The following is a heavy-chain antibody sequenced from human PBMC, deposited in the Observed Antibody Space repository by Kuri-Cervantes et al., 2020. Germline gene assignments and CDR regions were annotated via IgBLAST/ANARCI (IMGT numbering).Heavy chain of an antibody. J-gene: IGHJ3*02. D-gene: IGHD2-2*01. CDR2: IKSKTDGGTT. CDR1: GFTFSNAW. V-gene: IGHV3-15*01. CDR3: TTEIVVVPAAMGLDAFDI. Sequence: GGSLRLSCAASGFTFSNAWMSWVRQAPGKGLEWVGRIKSKTDGGTTDYAAPVKGRFTISRDDSKNTLYLQMNSLKTEDTAVYYCTTEIVVVPAAMGLDAFDIWGQGTTVTVSS.